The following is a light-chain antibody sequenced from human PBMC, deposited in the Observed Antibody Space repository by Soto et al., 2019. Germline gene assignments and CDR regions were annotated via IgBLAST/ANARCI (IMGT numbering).Light chain of an antibody. CDR3: QQYNGSQSP. CDR1: RGVSER. Sequence: DIQMTQSPSTLSASLGDRATITCRASRGVSERLAWYQYKPGRAPKLLVYDASNLESGVPSRFSGSGSGTEFTLTISSLQPDDFAMYYCQQYNGSQSPFGQGTKLEIK. J-gene: IGKJ2*01. V-gene: IGKV1-5*01. CDR2: DAS.